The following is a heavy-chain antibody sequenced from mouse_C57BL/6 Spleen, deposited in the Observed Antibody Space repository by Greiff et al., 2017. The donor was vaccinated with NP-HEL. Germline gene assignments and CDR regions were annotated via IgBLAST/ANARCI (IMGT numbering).Heavy chain of an antibody. J-gene: IGHJ2*01. V-gene: IGHV5-17*01. CDR1: GFTFSDYG. CDR2: ISRGGGTI. CDR3: ARGYYGSSSYFDY. Sequence: EVMLVESGGGLVKPGGSLKLSCAASGFTFSDYGMHWVRQTPGKGLEWVAYISRGGGTIYYADTVKGRFTISRDNAKNTLFLQMTSLRSEDTAMYYCARGYYGSSSYFDYWGQGTTLTVSS. D-gene: IGHD1-1*01.